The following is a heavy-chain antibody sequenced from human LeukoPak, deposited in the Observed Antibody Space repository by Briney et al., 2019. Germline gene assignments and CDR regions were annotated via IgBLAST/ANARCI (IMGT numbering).Heavy chain of an antibody. CDR1: GFTFSSYE. CDR2: ITIGGSTI. D-gene: IGHD6-19*01. Sequence: GGSLRLSCAASGFTFSSYEMNWVRQAPGKGLEWVSYITIGGSTIYYADSVKGRFTISRDNAKNSLYLHMNSLRAEDTAVYYCARDLSMSGWYLPRGYYYYGMDVWGQGTTVTVSS. J-gene: IGHJ6*02. CDR3: ARDLSMSGWYLPRGYYYYGMDV. V-gene: IGHV3-48*03.